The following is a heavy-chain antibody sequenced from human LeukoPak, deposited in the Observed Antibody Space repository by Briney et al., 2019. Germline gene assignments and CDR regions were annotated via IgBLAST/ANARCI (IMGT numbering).Heavy chain of an antibody. J-gene: IGHJ4*02. D-gene: IGHD4-23*01. CDR3: ARDLTYGGKRGYYFDY. Sequence: PGGSLRLSCAASTFTVSDKYMSWVRQAPGKGLEWLSVIYSDGTTYYADSVKSRFTISRDNSKNTLYLQMNSLRAEDTAVYYCARDLTYGGKRGYYFDYWGQGTLVTVSS. V-gene: IGHV3-66*01. CDR2: IYSDGTT. CDR1: TFTVSDKY.